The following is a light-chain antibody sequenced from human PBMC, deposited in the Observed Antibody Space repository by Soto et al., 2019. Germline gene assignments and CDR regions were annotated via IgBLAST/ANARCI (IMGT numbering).Light chain of an antibody. J-gene: IGKJ1*01. CDR1: QSVSNNY. CDR3: QQYGSSGT. Sequence: SLFILSPRTLSPSPGERATLSCRASQSVSNNYLAWYQQKPGQAPRLLIYGASNRATGIPDRFSGSGSGTDFTLTISRLEPEDFAVYYCQQYGSSGTFGQGTKVDIK. CDR2: GAS. V-gene: IGKV3-20*01.